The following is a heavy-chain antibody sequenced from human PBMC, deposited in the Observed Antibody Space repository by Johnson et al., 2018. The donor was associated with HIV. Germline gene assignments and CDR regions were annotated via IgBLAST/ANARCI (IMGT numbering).Heavy chain of an antibody. V-gene: IGHV3-23*04. Sequence: VQLVESGGGLVQPGGSLRLSCAASGFTFSTCAMTWVRQAPWQGLEWVSAISGRGVTTYYTNSVKGRFTISRDNSKLFLQMNSLRAEDTAVYYCATIMSYYGRGAFDIWGQGTVVTVSS. D-gene: IGHD3-10*01. J-gene: IGHJ3*02. CDR3: ATIMSYYGRGAFDI. CDR2: ISGRGVTT. CDR1: GFTFSTCA.